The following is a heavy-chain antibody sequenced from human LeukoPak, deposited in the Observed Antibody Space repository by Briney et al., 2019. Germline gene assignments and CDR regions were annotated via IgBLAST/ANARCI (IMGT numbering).Heavy chain of an antibody. V-gene: IGHV4-39*01. CDR1: GGSISSSNW. Sequence: PSETLSLTCAVSGGSISSSNWWSSVRQPPGKGLEWIGSIYYSGSTYYNPSLKSRVTISVDTSKNQFSLKLSSVTAADTAVYYCAAIAARPNYYFDYWGQGTLVTVSS. D-gene: IGHD6-6*01. CDR2: IYYSGST. J-gene: IGHJ4*02. CDR3: AAIAARPNYYFDY.